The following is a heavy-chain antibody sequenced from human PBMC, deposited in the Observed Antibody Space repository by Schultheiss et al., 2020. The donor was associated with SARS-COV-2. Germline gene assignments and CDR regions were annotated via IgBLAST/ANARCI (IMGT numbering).Heavy chain of an antibody. D-gene: IGHD2-21*01. CDR1: GFTFSSYA. V-gene: IGHV3-30-3*01. CDR2: ISYDGSNK. Sequence: GGSLRLSCAASGFTFSSYAMSWVRQAPGKGLEWVAVISYDGSNKYYADSVKGRFTISRDNSKNTLYLQMNSLRAEDTGVYYCAKDSAGDNWGQGTTVTVSS. J-gene: IGHJ6*02. CDR3: AKDSAGDN.